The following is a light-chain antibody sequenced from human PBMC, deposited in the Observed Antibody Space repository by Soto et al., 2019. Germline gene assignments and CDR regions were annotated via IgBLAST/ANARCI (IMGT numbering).Light chain of an antibody. J-gene: IGLJ1*01. CDR3: SSYTSSSTLVV. V-gene: IGLV2-14*01. CDR1: SSDVGFYKY. Sequence: QSVLTQPASVSGSPGQSITISCTGTSSDVGFYKYVSWYQQHPGKAPKLMIYEVSNRPSGVSNRFSGSKSGNTASLSISGLQAEDEADYYCSSYTSSSTLVVFGTGTKVTVL. CDR2: EVS.